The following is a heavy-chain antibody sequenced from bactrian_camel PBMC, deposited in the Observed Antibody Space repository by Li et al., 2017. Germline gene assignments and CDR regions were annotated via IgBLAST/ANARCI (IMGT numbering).Heavy chain of an antibody. CDR2: IYSRGSS. CDR3: AAGIAWYGGYWYDRSEYKY. J-gene: IGHJ4*01. D-gene: IGHD6*01. Sequence: HVQLVESGGGTVQAGGSLRLSCAASGYTYSSSSYSMGWFRQAPGKEREGVASIYSRGSSNYRVYADSVKGRFTISKDNAKNTLYLQMDSLKPEDTAMYYCAAGIAWYGGYWYDRSEYKYWGQGTQVTVS. V-gene: IGHV3S53*01. CDR1: GYTYSSSSYS.